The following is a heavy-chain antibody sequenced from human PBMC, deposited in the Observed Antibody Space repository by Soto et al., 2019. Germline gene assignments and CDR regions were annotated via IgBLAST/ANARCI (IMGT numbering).Heavy chain of an antibody. CDR3: ARLRTEFGELPYYDAFDI. Sequence: QVQLVQSGAEVKKPGASVKVSCKASGYTFTSYYMHWVRQAPGQGLEWMGIINPSGGSTSYAQKFQGRVPMTRDTSTSTVYMELSSLRSEDTAVYYCARLRTEFGELPYYDAFDIWGQGTMVTVSS. CDR1: GYTFTSYY. V-gene: IGHV1-46*03. CDR2: INPSGGST. D-gene: IGHD3-10*01. J-gene: IGHJ3*02.